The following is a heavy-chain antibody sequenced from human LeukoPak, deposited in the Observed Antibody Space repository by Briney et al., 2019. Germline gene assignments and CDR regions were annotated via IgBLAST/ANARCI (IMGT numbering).Heavy chain of an antibody. J-gene: IGHJ4*02. V-gene: IGHV3-23*01. D-gene: IGHD5-12*01. CDR2: ISNSGGRT. CDR1: GFTFSSYA. CDR3: AKAINVEGSIDY. Sequence: GGSLRLSCAASGFTFSSYAMSWVRQAPGTGLEWVSAISNSGGRTYYADSVKGRFTISRDNSKNTLYLQMNSLRAEDTAVYYCAKAINVEGSIDYWGQGTLVTVSS.